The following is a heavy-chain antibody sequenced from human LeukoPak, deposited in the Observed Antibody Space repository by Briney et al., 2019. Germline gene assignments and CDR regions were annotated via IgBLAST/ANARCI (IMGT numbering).Heavy chain of an antibody. CDR1: GGSISNYY. D-gene: IGHD2-2*01. Sequence: SETLSLTCTVSGGSISNYYWSWIRQPPGKGLEWIGYIYYSGSTNYNPSLKSRVPISVDTPKNQISLKLNSVTAADTAVYYCARTTEDCSSTSCYQYWFDPWGQGTLVTVSS. CDR3: ARTTEDCSSTSCYQYWFDP. J-gene: IGHJ5*02. CDR2: IYYSGST. V-gene: IGHV4-59*01.